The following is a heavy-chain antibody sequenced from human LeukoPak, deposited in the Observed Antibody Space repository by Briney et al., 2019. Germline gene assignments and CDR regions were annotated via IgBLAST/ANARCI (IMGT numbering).Heavy chain of an antibody. D-gene: IGHD1-26*01. CDR1: GYTFTAYY. CDR2: INPNSGDT. CDR3: ARGSGSYLGLFDC. Sequence: ASVKVSCKASGYTFTAYYMHWVRQAPGQGLEWMGWINPNSGDTNYAQKFQDRVTMTRDTSISTAYMELSRLTSDDTAIYYCARGSGSYLGLFDCWGQGTLVTVSS. V-gene: IGHV1-2*02. J-gene: IGHJ4*02.